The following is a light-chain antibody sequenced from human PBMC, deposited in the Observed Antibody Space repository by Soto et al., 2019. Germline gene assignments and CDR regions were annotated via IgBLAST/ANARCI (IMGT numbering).Light chain of an antibody. CDR3: TSYTSSSTLDV. V-gene: IGLV2-14*01. J-gene: IGLJ1*01. CDR1: SSDVGGYNY. CDR2: EVS. Sequence: QSVLTQTASVSGSPGQSITISCTGTSSDVGGYNYVSWYQQHPGKAPKLMIYEVSNRPLGVSNRFSGSKSGNTASLTISGLQAEDEADYYCTSYTSSSTLDVFGTGTKLTVL.